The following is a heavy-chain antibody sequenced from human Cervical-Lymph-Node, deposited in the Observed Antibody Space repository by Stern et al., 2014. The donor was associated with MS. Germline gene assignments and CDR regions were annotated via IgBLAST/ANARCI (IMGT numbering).Heavy chain of an antibody. Sequence: QVQLVQSGAEVKKPGSSVKVSCKASGGTFSSYTISWVRQAPGQGLEWMGRIIPILGIANYAQKFQGRVTITADKSTSTAYMELSSLRSEYTAVYYCARDPRYSRYGMDVWGQGTTVTVSS. D-gene: IGHD6-13*01. J-gene: IGHJ6*02. CDR3: ARDPRYSRYGMDV. V-gene: IGHV1-69*04. CDR1: GGTFSSYT. CDR2: IIPILGIA.